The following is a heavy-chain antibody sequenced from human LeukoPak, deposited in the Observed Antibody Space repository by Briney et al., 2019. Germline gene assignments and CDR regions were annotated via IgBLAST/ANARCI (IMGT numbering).Heavy chain of an antibody. J-gene: IGHJ6*03. CDR2: IYYNERT. D-gene: IGHD3-9*01. CDR3: ARAPYYDILTGRRKYYYYMDV. CDR1: GGSISTYY. Sequence: SETLSLTCTVSGGSISTYYWSWIRQPPGKGLEWIGYIYYNERTNYNPSLKSRVTISLDTSENQFSLKLSSVTAADTAVYYCARAPYYDILTGRRKYYYYMDVWGKGTTVTISS. V-gene: IGHV4-59*01.